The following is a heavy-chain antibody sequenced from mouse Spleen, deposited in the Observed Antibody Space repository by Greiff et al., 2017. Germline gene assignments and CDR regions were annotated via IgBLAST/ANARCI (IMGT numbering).Heavy chain of an antibody. CDR2: IRNKANGYTT. J-gene: IGHJ2*01. CDR3: ARGITAVVAPYLDY. Sequence: EVQLVESGGGLVQPGGSLRLSCATSGFTFTDYYMSWVRQPPGKALEWLGFIRNKANGYTTEYSASVKGRFTISRDNSQSILYLQMNTLRAEDSATYYCARGITAVVAPYLDYWGQGTTLTVSS. V-gene: IGHV7-3*02. D-gene: IGHD1-1*01. CDR1: GFTFTDYY.